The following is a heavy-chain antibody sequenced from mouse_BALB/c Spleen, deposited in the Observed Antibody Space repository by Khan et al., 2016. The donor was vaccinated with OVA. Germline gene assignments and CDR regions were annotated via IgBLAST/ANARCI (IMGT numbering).Heavy chain of an antibody. J-gene: IGHJ3*01. CDR3: ANGNYGWFAY. CDR2: ISSAGTYT. D-gene: IGHD2-1*01. CDR1: GFTFSSFA. V-gene: IGHV5-9-1*01. Sequence: EVELVESGGGLVKPGGSLKLSCAASGFTFSSFAMSWVRQTPEKSLEWVATISSAGTYTFYPDSLKGRFTISRDNAKNTLYLQMNSLRSEDTATYYCANGNYGWFAYWGQGTLVTVSA.